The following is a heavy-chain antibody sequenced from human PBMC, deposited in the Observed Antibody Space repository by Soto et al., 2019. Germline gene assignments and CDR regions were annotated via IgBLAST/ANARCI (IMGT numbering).Heavy chain of an antibody. J-gene: IGHJ3*02. CDR2: INHSGST. Sequence: LSLTCAVYGGSFSGYYWSWIRQPPGKGLEWIGEINHSGSTNYNPSLKSRVTISVDTSKNQFSLKLSSVTAADTAVYYCARGRIQLWLRLSDAFDIWGQGTMVTVSS. V-gene: IGHV4-34*01. CDR3: ARGRIQLWLRLSDAFDI. D-gene: IGHD5-18*01. CDR1: GGSFSGYY.